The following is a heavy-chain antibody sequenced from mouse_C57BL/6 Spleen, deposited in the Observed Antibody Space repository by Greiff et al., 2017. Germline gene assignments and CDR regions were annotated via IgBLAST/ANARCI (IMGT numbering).Heavy chain of an antibody. CDR3: TGGYSHYYAMDY. D-gene: IGHD1-2*01. V-gene: IGHV6-3*01. Sequence: EVKLEESGGGLVQPGGSMKLSCVASGFTFSNYWMNWVRQSPEKGLEWVAQIRLKSDNYATHYAESVKGRFTISRDDSKSSVYLQMNNLRAEDTGIYYCTGGYSHYYAMDYWGQGTSVTVSS. CDR1: GFTFSNYW. CDR2: IRLKSDNYAT. J-gene: IGHJ4*01.